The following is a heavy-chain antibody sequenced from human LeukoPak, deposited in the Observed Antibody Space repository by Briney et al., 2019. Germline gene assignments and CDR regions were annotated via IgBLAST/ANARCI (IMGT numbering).Heavy chain of an antibody. CDR3: ARGRNTVLRYFDWAFDY. V-gene: IGHV4-34*01. Sequence: PSETLSLTCAVYGGSFSGYYWSWIRQPPGKGLEWIGEINHSGSTNYNPSLKSRATISVDTSKNQFSLKLSSVTAADTAVYYCARGRNTVLRYFDWAFDYWGQGTLVTVSS. CDR1: GGSFSGYY. D-gene: IGHD3-9*01. J-gene: IGHJ4*02. CDR2: INHSGST.